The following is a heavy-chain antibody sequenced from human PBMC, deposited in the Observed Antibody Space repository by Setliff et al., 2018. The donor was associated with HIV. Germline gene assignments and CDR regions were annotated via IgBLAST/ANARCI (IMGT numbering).Heavy chain of an antibody. D-gene: IGHD2-2*02. CDR1: GYTFVDFY. Sequence: VKISCKGSGYTFVDFYMHWVKEATGRGLEWMGRIDPEDGETIYAENFQGRVTITADTSTDTVYMEVSSLISDDTAVYHCATDRGAIEDGRRFYDMDVGGKGTTVTVSS. CDR2: IDPEDGET. V-gene: IGHV1-69-2*01. CDR3: ATDRGAIEDGRRFYDMDV. J-gene: IGHJ6*03.